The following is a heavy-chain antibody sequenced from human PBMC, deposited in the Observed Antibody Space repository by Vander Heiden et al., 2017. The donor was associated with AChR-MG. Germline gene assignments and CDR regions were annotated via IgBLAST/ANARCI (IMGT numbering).Heavy chain of an antibody. Sequence: EVQLVESGGGLVQPGGSLRLSCAAFGFTFSTYCMTWVRQAPGRGLEWVANIKQNGGEKFYVDSVKGRFTISRDNAKNSLYLQMNSLRAEDTAVYYCARDRGNSGYDINDYWGQGTLVTVSS. D-gene: IGHD5-12*01. CDR3: ARDRGNSGYDINDY. V-gene: IGHV3-7*01. CDR1: GFTFSTYC. J-gene: IGHJ4*02. CDR2: IKQNGGEK.